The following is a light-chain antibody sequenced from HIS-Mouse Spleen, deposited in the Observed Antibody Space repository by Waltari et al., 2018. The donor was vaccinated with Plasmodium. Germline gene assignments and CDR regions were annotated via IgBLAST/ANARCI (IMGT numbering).Light chain of an antibody. CDR1: ALPQKY. V-gene: IGLV3-10*01. J-gene: IGLJ3*02. Sequence: SYELPQPPSVSVSPGHTARITCSGDALPQKYAYWYQQKSGQAPVLVIYEDSKRPSGIPERFSGSSSGTMATLTISGAQVEDEADYYCYSTDSSGNHRVFGGGTKLTVL. CDR3: YSTDSSGNHRV. CDR2: EDS.